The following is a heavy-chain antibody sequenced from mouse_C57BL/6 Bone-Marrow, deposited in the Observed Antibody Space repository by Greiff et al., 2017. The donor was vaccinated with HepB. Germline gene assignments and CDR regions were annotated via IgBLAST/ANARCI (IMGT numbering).Heavy chain of an antibody. CDR1: GYTFTSYW. CDR2: IDPSDSYT. J-gene: IGHJ4*01. D-gene: IGHD1-1*01. V-gene: IGHV1-69*01. CDR3: ARVNYGSSYYAMDY. Sequence: VQLQQPGAELVMPGASVKLSCKASGYTFTSYWMHWVKQRPGQGLEWIGEIDPSDSYTNYNQKFKGKSTLTVDKSSSTAYMQLSSLTSEDSAVYYGARVNYGSSYYAMDYWGQGTSVTVSA.